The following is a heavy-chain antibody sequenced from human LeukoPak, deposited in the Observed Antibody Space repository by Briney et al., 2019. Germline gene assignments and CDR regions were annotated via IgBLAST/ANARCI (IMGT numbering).Heavy chain of an antibody. CDR1: GVSISNTYYY. V-gene: IGHV4-61*05. CDR3: ARKNDFEI. CDR2: IFYSGRT. J-gene: IGHJ3*02. D-gene: IGHD2/OR15-2a*01. Sequence: SETLSLTCTVSGVSISNTYYYWGWIRQPPGKGLEWIGCIFYSGRTYYNPSLKSRVTISVDLSKGQFSLRLTSVTAADTAVYYCARKNDFEIWGQGTLVTVSS.